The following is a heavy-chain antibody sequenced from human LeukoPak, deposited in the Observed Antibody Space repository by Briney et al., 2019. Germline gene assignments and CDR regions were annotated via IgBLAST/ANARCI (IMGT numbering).Heavy chain of an antibody. CDR2: ISYDGSNK. J-gene: IGHJ4*02. Sequence: GGSLRLSCAASGFTFSRYWMSWVRQAPGKGLEWVAVISYDGSNKYYADSVKGRFTISRDNSKNTLYLQMNSLRAEDTAVYYCAKDRKVYSSGWYYFDYWGQGTLVTVSS. CDR1: GFTFSRYW. CDR3: AKDRKVYSSGWYYFDY. V-gene: IGHV3-30*18. D-gene: IGHD6-19*01.